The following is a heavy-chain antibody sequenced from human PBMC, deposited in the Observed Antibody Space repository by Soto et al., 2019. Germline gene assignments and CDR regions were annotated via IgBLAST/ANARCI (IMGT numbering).Heavy chain of an antibody. J-gene: IGHJ4*02. CDR1: GGSFSGYY. CDR3: ARGLYDYVWGSYPQRFFDY. V-gene: IGHV4-34*01. Sequence: QVQLQQWGAGLLKPSETLSLTCAVYGGSFSGYYWSWIRQPPGKGLEWMGEINHSGSTNYNPSLKSRVTISVDTSKNQFSLKLSSVTAADTAVYYCARGLYDYVWGSYPQRFFDYWGQGTLVTVSS. D-gene: IGHD3-16*02. CDR2: INHSGST.